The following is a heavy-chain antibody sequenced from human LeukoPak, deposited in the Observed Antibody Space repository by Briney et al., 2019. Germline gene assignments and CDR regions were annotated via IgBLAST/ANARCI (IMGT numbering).Heavy chain of an antibody. Sequence: GGTLRLSCTASGFTFRSYGMNWVRQAPGKGLEWVSAITGSGGSTYYAGSVKGRFTISRDNAKNTLYLQMNSLRAEDTAVYYCARPQNYYDSSGFDYWGQGTLVTVSS. CDR3: ARPQNYYDSSGFDY. V-gene: IGHV3-23*01. D-gene: IGHD3-22*01. J-gene: IGHJ4*02. CDR2: ITGSGGST. CDR1: GFTFRSYG.